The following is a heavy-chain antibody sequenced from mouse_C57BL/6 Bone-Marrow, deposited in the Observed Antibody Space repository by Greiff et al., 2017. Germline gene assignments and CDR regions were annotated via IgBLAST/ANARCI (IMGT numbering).Heavy chain of an antibody. J-gene: IGHJ1*03. Sequence: QVQLQQPGAELVMPGASVKLSCKASGYTFTSYWMHWVKQRPGQGLEWIGEINPSDSYTNYNQKFKGKSTLTVDKSSSTAYMQLSSLTSEDSAVYYRASPLDSSALHGETAQATYYWYLDVWGTGTTVTVSS. CDR1: GYTFTSYW. CDR2: INPSDSYT. D-gene: IGHD3-2*02. V-gene: IGHV1-69*01. CDR3: ASPLDSSALHGETAQATYYWYLDV.